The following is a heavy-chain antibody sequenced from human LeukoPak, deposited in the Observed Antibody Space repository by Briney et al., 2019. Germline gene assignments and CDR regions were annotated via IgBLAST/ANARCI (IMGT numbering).Heavy chain of an antibody. V-gene: IGHV3-30*18. J-gene: IGHJ4*02. CDR3: AKATGSSWYYFDD. D-gene: IGHD6-13*01. Sequence: GGSLRVSCADSGITFSTYGIHWVRQVPGKGLEWVAVISHDGSNYYYADSVKGRFTISRDNSKNTLYLQMNSLRTEDTAVYYCAKATGSSWYYFDDWGLGTLVTVSS. CDR2: ISHDGSNY. CDR1: GITFSTYG.